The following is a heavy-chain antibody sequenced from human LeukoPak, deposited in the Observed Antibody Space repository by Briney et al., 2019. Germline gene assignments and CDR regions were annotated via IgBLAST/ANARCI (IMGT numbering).Heavy chain of an antibody. CDR3: AKDIEYSYGSRFDY. CDR2: ISGSGGST. CDR1: GFTFSSYA. Sequence: PGGSLRLSSAASGFTFSSYAMSWVRQAPGKGLEWVSAISGSGGSTYYADSVKGRFTISRDNSKNTLYLQMNSLRAEDTAVYYCAKDIEYSYGSRFDYWGQGTLVTVSS. J-gene: IGHJ4*02. D-gene: IGHD5-18*01. V-gene: IGHV3-23*01.